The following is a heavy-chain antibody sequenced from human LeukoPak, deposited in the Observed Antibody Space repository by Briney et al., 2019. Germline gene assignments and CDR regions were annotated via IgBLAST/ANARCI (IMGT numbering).Heavy chain of an antibody. CDR2: ISAYNGNT. CDR3: ARDGLRFLEWLLRFDY. V-gene: IGHV1-18*01. Sequence: ASVKVSCKASGYTFTSYGISWVRQAPGQGLEWMGWISAYNGNTNYAQKLQGRVTMTTDTSTSTAYMELRSLRSDDTAVYYCARDGLRFLEWLLRFDYWGQGTLVTVSS. D-gene: IGHD3-3*01. CDR1: GYTFTSYG. J-gene: IGHJ4*02.